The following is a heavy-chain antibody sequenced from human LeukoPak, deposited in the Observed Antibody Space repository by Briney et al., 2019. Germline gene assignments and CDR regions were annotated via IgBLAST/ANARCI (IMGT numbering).Heavy chain of an antibody. J-gene: IGHJ4*02. Sequence: ASVKVSCKASGYTFTSYGISWVRQAPGQGLEWMGWISAYNGNTNYAQKLQGRVTMTTDTSTSTAYMELRSLRSDDTAVYYCARVEELLWFGEPDYWGQGTLVTVSS. CDR2: ISAYNGNT. V-gene: IGHV1-18*01. CDR1: GYTFTSYG. D-gene: IGHD3-10*01. CDR3: ARVEELLWFGEPDY.